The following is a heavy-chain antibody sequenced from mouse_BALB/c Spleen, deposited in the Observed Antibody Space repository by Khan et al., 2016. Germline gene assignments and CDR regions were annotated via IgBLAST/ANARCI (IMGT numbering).Heavy chain of an antibody. V-gene: IGHV9-1*02. CDR1: GYTFTNYG. J-gene: IGHJ4*01. D-gene: IGHD1-2*01. CDR2: INTYTGEP. Sequence: QIRLVQSGPELKKPGETVKISCKASGYTFTNYGMNWVKQAPGKGLKWMGWINTYTGEPTYADDFKGRFAFSLETSASTAYLQINNLKTEDMATXCCASGDYGLAMDYWGQGTSVTVSA. CDR3: ASGDYGLAMDY.